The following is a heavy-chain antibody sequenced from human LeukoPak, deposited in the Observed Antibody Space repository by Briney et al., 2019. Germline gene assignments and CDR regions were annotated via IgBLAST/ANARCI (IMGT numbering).Heavy chain of an antibody. Sequence: SETLSLTCTVSGGSISSHYWSWIRQPAGKGLEWIGRIYTSGSTNYNPSLKSRVTMSVDTSKNQFSLELSSVTAADTAVYYCAGAGPDRGFDIWGQGIMVTVSS. CDR1: GGSISSHY. J-gene: IGHJ3*02. V-gene: IGHV4-4*07. CDR2: IYTSGST. CDR3: AGAGPDRGFDI. D-gene: IGHD3-22*01.